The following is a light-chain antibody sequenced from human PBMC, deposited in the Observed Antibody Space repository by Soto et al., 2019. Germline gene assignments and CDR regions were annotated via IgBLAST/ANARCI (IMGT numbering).Light chain of an antibody. V-gene: IGKV3-20*01. Sequence: EIVLTQSPGTLSLSPGERATLSCRASQSVTSSYLAWYQQKPGQAPRLLIYGASSRATGIPDRFSGSGSGTDFTLTISRLEPEDFAVYYCQQRNPLTFGGGTKVDIK. CDR1: QSVTSSY. CDR2: GAS. CDR3: QQRNPLT. J-gene: IGKJ4*01.